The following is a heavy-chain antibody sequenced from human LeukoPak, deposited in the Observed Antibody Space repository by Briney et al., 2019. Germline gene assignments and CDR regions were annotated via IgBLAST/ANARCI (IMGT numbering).Heavy chain of an antibody. V-gene: IGHV1-2*04. Sequence: ASVKVSCKASGYTFTGYYMHWVRQAPGQGLEWMGWINPNSGDTNYAQKFQGWVTMTRDTSISTAYMELSRLRSDDTAVYYCARGGTMGDSIVYFDYWGQGTLVTVSS. D-gene: IGHD4/OR15-4a*01. CDR2: INPNSGDT. J-gene: IGHJ4*02. CDR1: GYTFTGYY. CDR3: ARGGTMGDSIVYFDY.